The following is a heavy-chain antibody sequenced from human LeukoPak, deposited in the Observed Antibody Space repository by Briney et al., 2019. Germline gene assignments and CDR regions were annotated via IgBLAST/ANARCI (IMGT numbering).Heavy chain of an antibody. V-gene: IGHV3-72*01. CDR3: AREAGDRYYYYYYMDV. Sequence: GGSLRLSCAASGFTFSDHYMDWVRQAPGKGLEWVGRTRNKANSYTTEYAASVKGRFTISRDDSKTSVYLQMNSLKTEDTAVYYCAREAGDRYYYYYYMDVWGKGTTVTVSS. J-gene: IGHJ6*03. CDR1: GFTFSDHY. D-gene: IGHD4-17*01. CDR2: TRNKANSYTT.